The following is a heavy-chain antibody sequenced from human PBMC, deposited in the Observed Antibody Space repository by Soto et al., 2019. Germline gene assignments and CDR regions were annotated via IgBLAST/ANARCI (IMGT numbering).Heavy chain of an antibody. J-gene: IGHJ4*02. CDR1: GYRFTNSW. D-gene: IGHD1-1*01. V-gene: IGHV5-10-1*01. CDR3: ARLGYGYYFDY. Sequence: GESLKISCKGSGYRFTNSWITWVRQMPGKGLEWMGRIDPSDSYTNYSPSFQGHVTISVDKSISTAYLQWSSLKASDTAIYYCARLGYGYYFDYWGQGTVVTVSS. CDR2: IDPSDSYT.